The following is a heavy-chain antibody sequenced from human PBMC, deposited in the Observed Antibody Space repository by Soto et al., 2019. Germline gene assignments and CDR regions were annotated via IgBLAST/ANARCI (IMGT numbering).Heavy chain of an antibody. J-gene: IGHJ4*02. CDR3: TRGPRPISTGTGAY. CDR1: GFIFKMYW. V-gene: IGHV3-74*01. CDR2: IYNDGTYS. D-gene: IGHD3-10*01. Sequence: GGSLRLSCAASGFIFKMYWMHWVRQSPGKGLVWISRIYNDGTYSDYADSVRGRFTISRGNVNDTLYLQMNNLRAEDSGLYYCTRGPRPISTGTGAYWGQGTQVTVSS.